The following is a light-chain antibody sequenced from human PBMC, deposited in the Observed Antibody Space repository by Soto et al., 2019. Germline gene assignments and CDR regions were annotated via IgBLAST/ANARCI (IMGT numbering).Light chain of an antibody. J-gene: IGLJ1*01. CDR1: SSNIGAGYD. V-gene: IGLV1-40*01. CDR3: SSYAGSSNV. CDR2: GNT. Sequence: QSVLTQPPSVSGAPGQRVTISCTGSSSNIGAGYDVHWYQQLPGTAPKLLIFGNTNRPSGVPDRFSGSKSDTSASLAITGLQAEHEADYYCSSYAGSSNVFGTGTKVTVL.